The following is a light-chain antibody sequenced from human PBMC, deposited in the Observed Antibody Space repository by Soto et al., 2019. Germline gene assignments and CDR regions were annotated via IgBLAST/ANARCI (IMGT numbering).Light chain of an antibody. Sequence: EIVLTQSPGTLSLSPGERASLSCRASQSVSSSYLAWYQQKPGQAPRLLIYGASSRATGIPDRFSGSGSGTEFTLTISRLELEDFAVYYCQQYAGSPPRTFRQGTKVEIK. V-gene: IGKV3-20*01. CDR3: QQYAGSPPRT. CDR2: GAS. CDR1: QSVSSSY. J-gene: IGKJ1*01.